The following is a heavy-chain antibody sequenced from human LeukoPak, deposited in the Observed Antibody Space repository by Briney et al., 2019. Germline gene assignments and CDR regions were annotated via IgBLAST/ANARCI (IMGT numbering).Heavy chain of an antibody. CDR3: ARGGYYYDSRGYHLTPYNWFDP. D-gene: IGHD3-22*01. CDR1: GFTFSDYY. CDR2: ISSSGSTI. J-gene: IGHJ5*02. V-gene: IGHV3-11*01. Sequence: GGSLRLSCAASGFTFSDYYMSWIRQAPGKGLEWVSYISSSGSTIYYADSVKGRFTISRDNAKNSLYLQMNSLRAEDTAVYYCARGGYYYDSRGYHLTPYNWFDPWGQGTLVTVSS.